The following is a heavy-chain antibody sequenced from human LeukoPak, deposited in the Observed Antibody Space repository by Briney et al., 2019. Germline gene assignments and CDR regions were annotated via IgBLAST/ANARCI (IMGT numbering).Heavy chain of an antibody. CDR2: ISDSDGST. Sequence: PGGSLRLSCAASGFTFSTFAMSWVRQAPGKGLEWVSAISDSDGSTYYANSVKGRFTISRDNSRNMLYLQMNSLRAEDTAVYYCAKCPGQSVWVNNENWGQGTLVTVSS. CDR1: GFTFSTFA. CDR3: AKCPGQSVWVNNEN. V-gene: IGHV3-23*01. J-gene: IGHJ4*02. D-gene: IGHD2-8*01.